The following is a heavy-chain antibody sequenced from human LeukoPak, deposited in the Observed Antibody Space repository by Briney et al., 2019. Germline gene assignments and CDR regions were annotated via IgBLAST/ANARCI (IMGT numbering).Heavy chain of an antibody. J-gene: IGHJ6*03. D-gene: IGHD3-10*01. CDR3: ARETSGTYYNPLGYMHV. V-gene: IGHV4-4*07. CDR1: GGSISIYY. Sequence: SETLSLTCTVSGGSISIYYWNWIRQPAGKGLEWIGRIFTSGITNYNPSLQSRVTMSVDTSKHQFSLNLSSVIAADTAIYSCARETSGTYYNPLGYMHVWGKGTTVTVSS. CDR2: IFTSGIT.